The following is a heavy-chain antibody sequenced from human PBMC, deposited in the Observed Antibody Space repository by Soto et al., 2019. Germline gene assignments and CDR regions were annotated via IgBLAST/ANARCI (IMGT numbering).Heavy chain of an antibody. CDR2: ISAYSGYT. V-gene: IGHV1-18*01. CDR3: ASDSVCSNGNCYNDY. CDR1: GYTFSTYG. Sequence: QLVQSGAEVKKPGASVRVSCEASGYTFSTYGLSWVRQVPGQGLEWMAWISAYSGYTKYAQKFQDRVTVTTDTSTSTGYMELRGLRSDDTAVYYCASDSVCSNGNCYNDYWGQGTVVTVS. D-gene: IGHD2-8*01. J-gene: IGHJ4*02.